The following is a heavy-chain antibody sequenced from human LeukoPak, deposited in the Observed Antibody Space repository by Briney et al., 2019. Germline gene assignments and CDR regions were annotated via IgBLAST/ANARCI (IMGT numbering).Heavy chain of an antibody. V-gene: IGHV1-46*01. CDR3: ATAKFGGNSYFDF. D-gene: IGHD4-23*01. J-gene: IGHJ4*02. CDR2: INPSGGST. CDR1: GYRFTSYF. Sequence: ASVKLSCTASGYRFTSYFIHWVRQPPGQGLEWIGIINPSGGSTSYAQKFQGRVSMTRDTSTSTVYMDLSSLRSDDTAVYYCATAKFGGNSYFDFWGQGTLVTVSS.